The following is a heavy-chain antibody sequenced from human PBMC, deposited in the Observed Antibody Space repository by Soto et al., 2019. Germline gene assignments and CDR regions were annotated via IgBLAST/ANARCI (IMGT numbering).Heavy chain of an antibody. D-gene: IGHD3-16*01. Sequence: GGSLRLSCAASGFKFSNYAMSWVCQAPGKGLEWVPLISATGGGTYYADSVKGRFTISRDNSHNTLYLQVHSLTAEDTAVYYCAKDRRAGGNSAFYFDFWGQGAQVTVSS. CDR1: GFKFSNYA. CDR2: ISATGGGT. V-gene: IGHV3-23*01. J-gene: IGHJ4*02. CDR3: AKDRRAGGNSAFYFDF.